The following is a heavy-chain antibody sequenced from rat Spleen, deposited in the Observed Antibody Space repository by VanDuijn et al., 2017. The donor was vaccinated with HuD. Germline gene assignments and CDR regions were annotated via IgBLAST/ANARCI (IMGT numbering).Heavy chain of an antibody. CDR1: GFSLSSHG. CDR2: IWGDGST. J-gene: IGHJ3*01. CDR3: ARSYGGYTSNWFPY. V-gene: IGHV2-13*01. D-gene: IGHD1-11*01. Sequence: QVQLKESGPGLVQPSQTLSLTCTVSGFSLSSHGVIWVRQPPGKGLEWMGVIWGDGSTDYNSALKSRLRISRDTSKSQVFLKMNSLQTDDTVIYFCARSYGGYTSNWFPYWGQGTLVTVSS.